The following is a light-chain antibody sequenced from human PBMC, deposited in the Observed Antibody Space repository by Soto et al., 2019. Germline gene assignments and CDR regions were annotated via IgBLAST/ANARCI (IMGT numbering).Light chain of an antibody. Sequence: DIPMTQSPSTLSASVGDRVTITCRASQSISSWLAWYQQKPGKAPKVMIYKASNLQSGVPARFSCSGSGTDFTLTISSLQPDDVATYDCQQCNSYPPTFGQGTTVDIK. J-gene: IGKJ1*01. V-gene: IGKV1-5*03. CDR3: QQCNSYPPT. CDR1: QSISSW. CDR2: KAS.